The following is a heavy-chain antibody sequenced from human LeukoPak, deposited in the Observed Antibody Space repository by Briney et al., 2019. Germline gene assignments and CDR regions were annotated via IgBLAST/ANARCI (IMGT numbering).Heavy chain of an antibody. CDR2: INPSGGST. Sequence: ASVKVSCKASGYTFTGYYMHWVRQAPGQGLEWMGWINPSGGSTSYAQKFQGRVTMTRDMSTSTVYMELSSLRSEDTAVYYCARDQGYSSSWYYYYYYMDVWGKGTTVTVSS. CDR1: GYTFTGYY. CDR3: ARDQGYSSSWYYYYYYMDV. J-gene: IGHJ6*03. V-gene: IGHV1-46*01. D-gene: IGHD6-13*01.